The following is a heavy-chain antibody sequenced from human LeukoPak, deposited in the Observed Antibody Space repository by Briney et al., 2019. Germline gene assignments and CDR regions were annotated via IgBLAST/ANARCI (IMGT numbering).Heavy chain of an antibody. CDR3: ARDGGDYGGGGYFDL. Sequence: PSETLSLTCAVYGGSFSGYYWSWIRQPPGKGLEWIGEINHSGSTNYNPSLKSRVTISVDTSKNQFSLKLSPVTAADTAVYYCARDGGDYGGGGYFDLWGRGTLVTVSS. CDR1: GGSFSGYY. V-gene: IGHV4-34*01. D-gene: IGHD4-17*01. J-gene: IGHJ2*01. CDR2: INHSGST.